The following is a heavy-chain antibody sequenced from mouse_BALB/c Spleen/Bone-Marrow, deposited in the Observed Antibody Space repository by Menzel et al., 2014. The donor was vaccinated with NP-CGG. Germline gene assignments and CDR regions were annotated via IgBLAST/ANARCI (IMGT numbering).Heavy chain of an antibody. CDR2: IWAGGST. J-gene: IGHJ1*01. CDR1: GFSLTNYG. D-gene: IGHD1-1*01. V-gene: IGHV2-9*02. Sequence: QVQLQQPGPGLVAPSQSLSITSTVSGFSLTNYGVHWVRQPPGKGLEWLGLIWAGGSTNYNSALMSRLSISKDNSKSQVFLKMNSLQTDDTAMYYCARKDYGSRGGYFDVWGAGTTVTVSS. CDR3: ARKDYGSRGGYFDV.